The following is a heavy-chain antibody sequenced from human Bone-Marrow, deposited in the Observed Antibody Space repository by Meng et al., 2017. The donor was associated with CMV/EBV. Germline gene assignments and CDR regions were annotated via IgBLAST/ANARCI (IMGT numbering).Heavy chain of an antibody. CDR3: ARDPGLAGNWFDP. CDR1: GYTFTSYG. D-gene: IGHD3-10*01. V-gene: IGHV1-18*01. CDR2: ISAYNGNT. Sequence: VQLGQSGEEVNKPGASLKVSCKAVGYTFTSYGISWVRQAPGQGLEWMGWISAYNGNTNYAQKLQGRVTMTTDTSTSTAYMELRSLRSDDTAVYYCARDPGLAGNWFDPWGQGTLVTVSS. J-gene: IGHJ5*02.